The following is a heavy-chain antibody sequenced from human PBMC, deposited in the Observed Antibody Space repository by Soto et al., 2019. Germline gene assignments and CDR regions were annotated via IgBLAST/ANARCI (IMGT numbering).Heavy chain of an antibody. J-gene: IGHJ4*02. CDR3: ATLFLSRNDYGVYYYFDY. V-gene: IGHV1-18*01. D-gene: IGHD4-17*01. Sequence: ASVKVSCKASGYTFTSYGISWVRQAPGQGLEWMGWISAYNGNTNYAQKLQGRVTMTTDTSTSTAYMELRSLRSDDTAVYYCATLFLSRNDYGVYYYFDYWGQGTLVTVSS. CDR2: ISAYNGNT. CDR1: GYTFTSYG.